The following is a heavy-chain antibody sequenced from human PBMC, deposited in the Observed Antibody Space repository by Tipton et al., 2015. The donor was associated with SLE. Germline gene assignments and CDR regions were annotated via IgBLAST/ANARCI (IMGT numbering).Heavy chain of an antibody. D-gene: IGHD2-21*01. J-gene: IGHJ4*02. CDR2: IYHSGST. CDR3: ARHVLVGNSPDYFDS. V-gene: IGHV4-39*07. CDR1: GGSISGSPFF. Sequence: TLSLTCSVSGGSISGSPFFWGWIRQPPGKGLECLGTIYHSGSTYYNPSLESRVTMSVDTSKNHFSLNLTSVTAADTAVYYCARHVLVGNSPDYFDSWGQGTLVTVSS.